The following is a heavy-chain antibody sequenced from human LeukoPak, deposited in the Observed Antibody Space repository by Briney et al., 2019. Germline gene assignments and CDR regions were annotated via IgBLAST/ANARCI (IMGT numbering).Heavy chain of an antibody. CDR3: ATDLYYYDSSGYAY. J-gene: IGHJ4*02. V-gene: IGHV1-24*01. Sequence: GASVKVSCKVSGHTLTELSMHWVRQAPGKGLEWMGGFDPEDGETIYAQKFQGRVTMTEDTSTDTAYMELSSLRSEDTAVYYCATDLYYYDSSGYAYWGQGTLVTVSS. CDR1: GHTLTELS. CDR2: FDPEDGET. D-gene: IGHD3-22*01.